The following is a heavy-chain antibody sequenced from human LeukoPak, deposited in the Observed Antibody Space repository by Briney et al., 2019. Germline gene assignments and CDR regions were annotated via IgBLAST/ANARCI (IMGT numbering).Heavy chain of an antibody. V-gene: IGHV3-30*04. J-gene: IGHJ5*02. Sequence: GGSLRLSCAASGFIFSNYAMNWVRQAPGKGLEWVAVTSYDGSNKYYAGSVKGRFTISRDNSRDTLYLQMNSLRTEDTAVYYCARADTYKTPGGLYNWFDPWGQGTLVTVSS. CDR1: GFIFSNYA. CDR3: ARADTYKTPGGLYNWFDP. D-gene: IGHD1-1*01. CDR2: TSYDGSNK.